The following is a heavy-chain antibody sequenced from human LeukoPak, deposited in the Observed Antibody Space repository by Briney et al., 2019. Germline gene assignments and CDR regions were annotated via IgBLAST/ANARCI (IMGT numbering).Heavy chain of an antibody. J-gene: IGHJ4*02. D-gene: IGHD3-22*01. V-gene: IGHV3-48*04. CDR2: ISSSSRTI. CDR3: VRDVGRYYYESTGEDY. Sequence: GGSLRLSCAVSGFTLSDYSMNWVRQAPGKGLEWVSYISSSSRTIKYADFVRGRFTVSRDNAKKSLHLQMNNLTTEDTAVYFCVRDVGRYYYESTGEDYWGQGTLVTVSS. CDR1: GFTLSDYS.